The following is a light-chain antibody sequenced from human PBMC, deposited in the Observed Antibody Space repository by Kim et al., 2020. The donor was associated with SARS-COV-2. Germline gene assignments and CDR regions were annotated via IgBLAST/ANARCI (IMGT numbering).Light chain of an antibody. Sequence: VSLGERATRACRASQSIGTSLAWYQQKPGQAPRLLIYGASTRATDIPPRFSGSGSGTDFTLTISSLQSEDFAVYYCHRYNHWPFTFGPGTKVDIK. V-gene: IGKV3D-15*01. CDR3: HRYNHWPFT. CDR1: QSIGTS. J-gene: IGKJ3*01. CDR2: GAS.